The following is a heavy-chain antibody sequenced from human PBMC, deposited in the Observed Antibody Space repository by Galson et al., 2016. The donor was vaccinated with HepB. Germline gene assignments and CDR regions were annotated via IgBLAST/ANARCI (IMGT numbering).Heavy chain of an antibody. CDR3: ARIFIGTGGRGFDH. CDR2: INPRDGTT. CDR1: GYTFTTNY. J-gene: IGHJ4*02. Sequence: SVKVSCKASGYTFTTNYIHWVRQAPGRGLEWMGMINPRDGTTTYAQTLQGRVTMTRDTSTRGVDMELSSLRSEDTAVYYCARIFIGTGGRGFDHWGQGALVTVSS. V-gene: IGHV1-46*04. D-gene: IGHD6-13*01.